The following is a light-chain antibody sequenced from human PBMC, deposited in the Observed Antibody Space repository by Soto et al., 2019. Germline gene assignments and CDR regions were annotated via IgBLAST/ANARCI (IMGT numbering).Light chain of an antibody. J-gene: IGKJ2*01. Sequence: EIVLTQSPATLSLSPGERATLSCRASQSVNSFLAWYQQKPGQAPRLLIYDASNRATGIPARFSGGGSGTDFTLTISSLEPEDFAVYYCQQRGNWLTFGQGTKLEIK. CDR2: DAS. CDR1: QSVNSF. CDR3: QQRGNWLT. V-gene: IGKV3-11*01.